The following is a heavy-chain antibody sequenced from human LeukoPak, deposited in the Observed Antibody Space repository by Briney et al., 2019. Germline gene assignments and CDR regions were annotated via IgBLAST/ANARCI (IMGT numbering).Heavy chain of an antibody. J-gene: IGHJ6*03. CDR1: GGTFSSYA. Sequence: GASVKVSCTASGGTFSSYAISWVRQVPGQGLEWMGGIIPIFGTANYAQKFQGRVTITADESTSTAYMELSSLRSEDTAVYYCASLDGSGPIDYYYYYMDVWGKGTTVTVSS. CDR3: ASLDGSGPIDYYYYYMDV. D-gene: IGHD3-3*01. CDR2: IIPIFGTA. V-gene: IGHV1-69*13.